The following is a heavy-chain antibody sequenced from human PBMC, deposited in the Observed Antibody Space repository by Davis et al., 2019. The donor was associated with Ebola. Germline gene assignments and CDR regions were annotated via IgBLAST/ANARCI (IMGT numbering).Heavy chain of an antibody. CDR2: IIPIFGTA. CDR3: ARGGSYATHAFDI. Sequence: SVKVSCKASGYTFTGYYMHWVRQAPGQGLEWMGGIIPIFGTANYAQKFQGRVTITADESTSTAYMELSSLRSEDTAVYYCARGGSYATHAFDIWGQGTMVTVSS. J-gene: IGHJ3*02. CDR1: GYTFTGYY. D-gene: IGHD1-26*01. V-gene: IGHV1-69*13.